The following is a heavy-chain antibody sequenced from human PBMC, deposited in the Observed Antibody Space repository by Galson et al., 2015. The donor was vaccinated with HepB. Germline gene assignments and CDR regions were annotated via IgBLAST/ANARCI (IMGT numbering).Heavy chain of an antibody. CDR3: ARDPDCSSTSCSLGGDAFDI. V-gene: IGHV3-48*02. CDR2: ISSSSSTI. J-gene: IGHJ3*02. D-gene: IGHD2-2*01. CDR1: GFTLSSYS. Sequence: SLRLSCAASGFTLSSYSMNWVRQAPGKGLEWVSYISSSSSTIYYADSVKGRFTISRDNAKNSLYLQMNSLRDEDTAVYYCARDPDCSSTSCSLGGDAFDIWGQGTMVTVSS.